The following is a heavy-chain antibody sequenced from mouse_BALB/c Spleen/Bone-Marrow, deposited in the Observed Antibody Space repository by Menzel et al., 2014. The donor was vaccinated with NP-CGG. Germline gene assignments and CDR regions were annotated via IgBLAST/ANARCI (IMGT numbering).Heavy chain of an antibody. D-gene: IGHD2-4*01. CDR2: IYPGDGST. V-gene: IGHV1S56*01. Sequence: QVQLQQSGPGLAKPGASVKMSCKASGYTFTSYFTHWVKQRPGQGLEWIGWIYPGDGSTKYNEKFKGKTTLTADKSSSTAYMLRSSLASEDSAIYFCARDYDGYAMDYWGQGTSVTVSS. CDR1: GYTFTSYF. CDR3: ARDYDGYAMDY. J-gene: IGHJ4*01.